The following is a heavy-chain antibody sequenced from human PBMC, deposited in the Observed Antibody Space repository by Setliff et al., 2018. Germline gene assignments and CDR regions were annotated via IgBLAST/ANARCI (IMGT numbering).Heavy chain of an antibody. Sequence: SETLSLTCAAYGGTFSDYHWTWIRQSPEKGLEWIGEINHRGSTNYNPSLKSRVTISIDTSKDQFSLKLISMTAADPAVYYCARGRNIAARLLDSWGQGTLVTVSS. D-gene: IGHD6-6*01. CDR3: ARGRNIAARLLDS. CDR2: INHRGST. J-gene: IGHJ4*02. V-gene: IGHV4-34*01. CDR1: GGTFSDYH.